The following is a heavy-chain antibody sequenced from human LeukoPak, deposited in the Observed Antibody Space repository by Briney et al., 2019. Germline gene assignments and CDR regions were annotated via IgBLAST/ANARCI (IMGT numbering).Heavy chain of an antibody. CDR1: GFTFSSYW. V-gene: IGHV3-7*01. CDR3: GRGEFGYYDSSDTFDY. CDR2: IKQEGSEK. J-gene: IGHJ4*02. Sequence: GGSLRLSCAASGFTFSSYWMSWVRQAPGKGLEWVANIKQEGSEKYYVDSVKGRFTISRDNAKKSLFLQMNSLRAEDTAVYYCGRGEFGYYDSSDTFDYWGQGTLVTVSS. D-gene: IGHD3-22*01.